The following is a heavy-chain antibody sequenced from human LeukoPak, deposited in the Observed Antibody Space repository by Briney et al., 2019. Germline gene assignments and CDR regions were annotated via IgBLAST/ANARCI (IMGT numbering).Heavy chain of an antibody. CDR2: IIPILGIA. Sequence: SVKVSCKASGGTFSSYTISWVRQAPGQGLEWMGRIIPILGIANYAQKFQGRVTITADKSTSTAYMELSSMRSDDTAVYYCASEVAAAGIYYYYYYGMAVWGQGTTVTVSS. CDR1: GGTFSSYT. J-gene: IGHJ6*02. D-gene: IGHD6-13*01. V-gene: IGHV1-69*02. CDR3: ASEVAAAGIYYYYYYGMAV.